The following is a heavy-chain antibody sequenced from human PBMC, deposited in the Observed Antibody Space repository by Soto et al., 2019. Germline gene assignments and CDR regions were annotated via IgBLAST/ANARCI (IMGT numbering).Heavy chain of an antibody. D-gene: IGHD6-6*01. Sequence: GASVKVSCKASGYTFTTFGINWVRQAPGEGLEWLGWISVYSGNTNYAQRLQGRITMTTDTSTSTAYMELRSLRSDDTAVYYCARDRVAARPGWFDPWGQGTLVTAPQ. V-gene: IGHV1-18*04. CDR1: GYTFTTFG. CDR3: ARDRVAARPGWFDP. CDR2: ISVYSGNT. J-gene: IGHJ5*02.